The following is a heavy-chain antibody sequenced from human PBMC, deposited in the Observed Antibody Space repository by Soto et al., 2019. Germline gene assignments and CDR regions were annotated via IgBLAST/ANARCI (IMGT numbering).Heavy chain of an antibody. CDR2: MNPNSGNT. CDR3: ERFRLADYYYGMDV. D-gene: IGHD2-21*01. J-gene: IGHJ6*02. CDR1: GYTFTSYD. V-gene: IGHV1-8*01. Sequence: ASVKVSCKASGYTFTSYDINWVRQATGQGLEWMGWMNPNSGNTGYAQKFQGRVTMTRNTSISTAYMELSSLRSEDTAVYYCERFRLADYYYGMDVWRQGTPVTVSS.